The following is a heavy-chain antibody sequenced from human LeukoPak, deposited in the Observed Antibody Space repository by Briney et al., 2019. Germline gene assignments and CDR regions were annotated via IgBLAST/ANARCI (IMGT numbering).Heavy chain of an antibody. Sequence: GGSLRLSCAASGFSVSNNYMSWVRQAPGKGLEWVSIIYSGGNTYYADSVKGRFTISRDNSKNTLYLQMNSLRAEDTAVYYCARGYSGYDFAYWGQGTLVTVSS. CDR3: ARGYSGYDFAY. CDR1: GFSVSNNY. V-gene: IGHV3-53*05. J-gene: IGHJ4*02. CDR2: IYSGGNT. D-gene: IGHD5-12*01.